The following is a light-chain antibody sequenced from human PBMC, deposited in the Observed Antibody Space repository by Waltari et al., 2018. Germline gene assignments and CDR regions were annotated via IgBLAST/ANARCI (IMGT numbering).Light chain of an antibody. V-gene: IGLV2-18*02. J-gene: IGLJ3*02. CDR1: GDDIGSYDR. CDR3: SSFAGNRGV. Sequence: QSALTQPPSLSGSPGQSVTISCTGTGDDIGSYDRVSWYQQPPGRAPKLLIFEVNRRSSGVPARFSGSKSGNTASLTITGLQAEDEAHYYCSSFAGNRGVFGGGTKLTVL. CDR2: EVN.